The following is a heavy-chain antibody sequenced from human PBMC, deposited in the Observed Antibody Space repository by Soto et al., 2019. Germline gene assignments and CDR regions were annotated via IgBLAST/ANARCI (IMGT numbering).Heavy chain of an antibody. CDR3: ARDQKYYDFWSGYYYRVVHLDAFDI. J-gene: IGHJ3*02. Sequence: GGSLRLSCAASGFTFSSYGMHWVRQAPGKGLEWVAVIWYDGSNKYYADSVKGRFTISRDNSKNTLYLQMNSLRAEDTAVYYCARDQKYYDFWSGYYYRVVHLDAFDIWGQGTMVTVSS. CDR1: GFTFSSYG. CDR2: IWYDGSNK. V-gene: IGHV3-33*01. D-gene: IGHD3-3*01.